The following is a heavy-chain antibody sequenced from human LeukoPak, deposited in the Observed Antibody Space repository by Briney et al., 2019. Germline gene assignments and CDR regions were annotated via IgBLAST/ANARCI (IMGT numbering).Heavy chain of an antibody. CDR3: ARDYGSGSYYNPHYYYYYMDV. J-gene: IGHJ6*03. CDR2: ISSSSSTI. CDR1: GFTFSSYR. D-gene: IGHD3-10*01. Sequence: GGSLRLSCAASGFTFSSYRMNWVRQAPGKGLEWVSYISSSSSTIYYADSVKGRFTISRDNAKNSLYLQMNSLRAEDTAVYYCARDYGSGSYYNPHYYYYYMDVWGKGTTVTVSS. V-gene: IGHV3-48*04.